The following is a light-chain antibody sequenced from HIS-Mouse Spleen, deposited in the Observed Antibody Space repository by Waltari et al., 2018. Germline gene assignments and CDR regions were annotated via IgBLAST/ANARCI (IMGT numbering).Light chain of an antibody. CDR3: QVWDSSSDHVV. J-gene: IGLJ2*01. CDR2: DDS. Sequence: SYVLTQPPSVSVAPGTPARITCGGHNIGSKSVHWYQQKQGQAPVLVVYDDSDRPSGIPERFSGSNSGNTATLTISRVEAGDEADYYCQVWDSSSDHVVFGGGTKLTVL. CDR1: NIGSKS. V-gene: IGLV3-21*03.